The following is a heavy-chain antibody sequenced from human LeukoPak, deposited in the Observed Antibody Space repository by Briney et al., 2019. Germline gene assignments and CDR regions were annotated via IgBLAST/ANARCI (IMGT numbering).Heavy chain of an antibody. CDR2: IYYSGST. V-gene: IGHV4-39*07. J-gene: IGHJ4*02. CDR3: ARGRSGSYFDY. CDR1: GGSISSGDYY. Sequence: SETLSLTCTVSGGSISSGDYYWSWIRQPPGKGLEWIGSIYYSGSTYYNPSLKSRVTISVDTSKNQFSLKLSSVTAADTAVYYCARGRSGSYFDYWGQGTLVTVSS.